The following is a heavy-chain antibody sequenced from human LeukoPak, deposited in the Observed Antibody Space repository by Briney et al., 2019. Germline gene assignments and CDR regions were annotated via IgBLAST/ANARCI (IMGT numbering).Heavy chain of an antibody. CDR1: GGSISTGGYS. Sequence: TPSETLSLTCAVSGGSISTGGYSWSWIRQPPGKGLEWIGYIYHSGSTYYNPSLKSRVIISIGRSKNQFSLELNSVTAADTAVYYCARVPEGNWFDPWGQGTLVTVSS. CDR2: IYHSGST. J-gene: IGHJ5*02. V-gene: IGHV4-30-2*01. CDR3: ARVPEGNWFDP.